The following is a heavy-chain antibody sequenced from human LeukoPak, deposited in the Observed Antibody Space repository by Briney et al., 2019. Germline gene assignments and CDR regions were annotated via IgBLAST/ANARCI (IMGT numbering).Heavy chain of an antibody. CDR3: VRVSTGWYFDY. J-gene: IGHJ4*02. CDR1: VYTFTDFTDYY. Sequence: ASVKLSFTSSVYTFTDFTDYYIHWVRPAPGQGLEWMGWINPNSGGTYYAHKFQGRVTMTRDTSTTTAYMELNRLTSDDAVVYFCVRVSTGWYFDYWGQGTLVSVSS. CDR2: INPNSGGT. V-gene: IGHV1-2*02. D-gene: IGHD6-19*01.